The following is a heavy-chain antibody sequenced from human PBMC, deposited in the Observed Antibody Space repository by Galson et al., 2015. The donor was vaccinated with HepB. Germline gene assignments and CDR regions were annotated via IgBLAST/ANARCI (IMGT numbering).Heavy chain of an antibody. V-gene: IGHV1-46*01. D-gene: IGHD2-2*01. Sequence: SVKVSCKASGYTFTTYYIHWVRQAPGQGLQWMGIINPSGGSTSYAQKFLGRVTMPRDTSTSTVYMELNSLKSEDTAVYYCARDLPAAVDDYGMDVWGQGTTVTVSS. CDR1: GYTFTTYY. CDR2: INPSGGST. J-gene: IGHJ6*02. CDR3: ARDLPAAVDDYGMDV.